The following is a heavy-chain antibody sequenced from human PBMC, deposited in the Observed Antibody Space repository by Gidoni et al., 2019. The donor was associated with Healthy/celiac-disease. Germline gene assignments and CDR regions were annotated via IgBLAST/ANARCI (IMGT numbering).Heavy chain of an antibody. Sequence: QITLKESGPTLVKPTQTLTLTCTFSGFSLSTSGVGVGWIRQPPGKALEWLALIYWDDDKRYSPSLKSRLTITKDTSKNQVVLTMTNMDPVDTATYSCAHTPYSSSWYSPVNRKNWFDPWGQGTLVTVSS. J-gene: IGHJ5*02. CDR2: IYWDDDK. CDR1: GFSLSTSGVG. V-gene: IGHV2-5*02. CDR3: AHTPYSSSWYSPVNRKNWFDP. D-gene: IGHD6-13*01.